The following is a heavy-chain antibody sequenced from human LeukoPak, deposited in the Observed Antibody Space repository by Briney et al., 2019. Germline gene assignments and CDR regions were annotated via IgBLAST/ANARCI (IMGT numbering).Heavy chain of an antibody. CDR2: INPSGGST. Sequence: ASVKVSCKASGYTFTSYYMHWVRQDPGQGLEWMGIINPSGGSTSYAQKFQGRVTMTRDTSTSTVYMELSSLRSEDTSVYYCARERGMATIFDYWGQGTLVTVSS. J-gene: IGHJ4*02. CDR3: ARERGMATIFDY. D-gene: IGHD5-24*01. CDR1: GYTFTSYY. V-gene: IGHV1-46*01.